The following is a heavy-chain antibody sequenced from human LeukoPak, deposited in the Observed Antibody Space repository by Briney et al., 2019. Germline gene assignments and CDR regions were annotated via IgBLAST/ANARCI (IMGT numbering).Heavy chain of an antibody. J-gene: IGHJ4*02. Sequence: GGSLRLSCAASGFTFSSYAMHWVRQAPGKGLEWVAVISYDGSNKYYADSVKGRFTISRDNSKNTLYLQMNSLRAEDTAVYYCARPLMVYATDDYWGQGTLVTVSS. CDR3: ARPLMVYATDDY. CDR1: GFTFSSYA. CDR2: ISYDGSNK. V-gene: IGHV3-30*04. D-gene: IGHD2-8*01.